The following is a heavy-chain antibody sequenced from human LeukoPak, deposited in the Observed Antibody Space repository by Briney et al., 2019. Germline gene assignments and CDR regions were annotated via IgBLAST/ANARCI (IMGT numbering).Heavy chain of an antibody. CDR2: ISYDGSNK. V-gene: IGHV3-30-3*01. CDR3: ASPPHYYDSSGPFDY. CDR1: GFTFSSYA. Sequence: GGSLRLSCAASGFTFSSYAMHWVRQAPGKGLEWVAVISYDGSNKYYADSVKGRFTISRDNSKNTLYLQMNSLRAEDTAVYYCASPPHYYDSSGPFDYWGQGTPVTVSS. J-gene: IGHJ4*02. D-gene: IGHD3-22*01.